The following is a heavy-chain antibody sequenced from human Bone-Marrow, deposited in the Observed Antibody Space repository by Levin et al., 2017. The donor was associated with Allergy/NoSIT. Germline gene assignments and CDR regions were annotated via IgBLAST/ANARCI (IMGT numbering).Heavy chain of an antibody. J-gene: IGHJ4*02. CDR1: GGSISSYY. V-gene: IGHV4-59*01. CDR3: ARAMGSAPGGYSFFDY. Sequence: SETLSLTCTVSGGSISSYYWSWIRQPPGKGLEWIGYIYYSGSTNYNPSLKSRVTISVDTSKNQFSLKLSSVTAADTAVYYCARAMGSAPGGYSFFDYWGQGTLVTVSS. CDR2: IYYSGST. D-gene: IGHD5-18*01.